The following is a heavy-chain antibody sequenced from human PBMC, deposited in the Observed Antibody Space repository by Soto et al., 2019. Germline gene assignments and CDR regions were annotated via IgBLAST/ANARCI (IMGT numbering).Heavy chain of an antibody. CDR2: ISGSGGST. J-gene: IGHJ4*02. V-gene: IGHV3-23*01. CDR3: AKAWFGNDKGY. CDR1: GFTFSSYA. Sequence: WGSLRLSCAASGFTFSSYAMSWVRQAPGKGLEWVSAISGSGGSTYYADSVKGRFTISRDNSKNTLYLQMNSLRAEDTAVYYCAKAWFGNDKGYWGQGTLVTVSS. D-gene: IGHD3-10*01.